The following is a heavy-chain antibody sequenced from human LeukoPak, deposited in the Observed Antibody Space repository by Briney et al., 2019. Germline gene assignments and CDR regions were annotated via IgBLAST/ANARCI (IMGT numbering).Heavy chain of an antibody. J-gene: IGHJ4*02. V-gene: IGHV1-46*01. CDR3: AREGKNYDILTGYDY. D-gene: IGHD3-9*01. CDR2: INPSGGST. CDR1: GYTFTSYY. Sequence: ASVKVSCKASGYTFTSYYMHWVRPAPGQGLEWMGIINPSGGSTSYAQKFQGRVTMTRDTSTSTVYMELSSLRSEDTAVYYCAREGKNYDILTGYDYWGQGTLVTVSS.